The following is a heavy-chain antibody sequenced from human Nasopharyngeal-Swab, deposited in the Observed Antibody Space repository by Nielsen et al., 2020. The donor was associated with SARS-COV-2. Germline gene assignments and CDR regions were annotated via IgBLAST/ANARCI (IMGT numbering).Heavy chain of an antibody. CDR2: ICYDGSNK. Sequence: GESLKISCAASGFTFSSYGMHWVRQAPGKGLEWVAVICYDGSNKYYADSVKGRFTISRDNYQNTLYLQMNSLRADDTAVYYCAKGAYSSGSYGGIGVGSWGQGILVTVSS. D-gene: IGHD3-10*01. CDR3: AKGAYSSGSYGGIGVGS. CDR1: GFTFSSYG. V-gene: IGHV3-33*06. J-gene: IGHJ1*01.